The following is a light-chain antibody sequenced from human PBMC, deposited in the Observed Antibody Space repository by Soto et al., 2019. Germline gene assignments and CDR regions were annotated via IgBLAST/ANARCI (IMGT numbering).Light chain of an antibody. CDR3: QQYGTSPWT. CDR1: QSVKSDY. J-gene: IGKJ1*01. V-gene: IGKV3-20*01. Sequence: EIVLTQSPGTLSLFPGERATHSCRATQSVKSDYLAWYQQKPGQAPRLLIYIASRRATGIPDRFSGSGSGTDFTLTINRLEPEDFAVYYCQQYGTSPWTFGQGTKVEIK. CDR2: IAS.